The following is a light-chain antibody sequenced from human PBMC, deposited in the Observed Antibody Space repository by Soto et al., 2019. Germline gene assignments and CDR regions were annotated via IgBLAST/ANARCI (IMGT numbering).Light chain of an antibody. Sequence: DIQMTQSPSTLSGSVGDRVTITCRASQTISSWLAWYQQKPGKAPKLLIYKASTLKSGVPSRFSGSGSGTEFTLTISSLQPDDFATYYCQQYRSYWTFGQGTKVEVK. CDR3: QQYRSYWT. CDR2: KAS. J-gene: IGKJ1*01. CDR1: QTISSW. V-gene: IGKV1-5*03.